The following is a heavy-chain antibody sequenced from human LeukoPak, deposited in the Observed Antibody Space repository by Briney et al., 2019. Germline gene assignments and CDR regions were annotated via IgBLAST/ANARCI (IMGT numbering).Heavy chain of an antibody. D-gene: IGHD4-23*01. J-gene: IGHJ4*02. CDR2: VYSSGNT. V-gene: IGHV4-4*09. Sequence: SETLSLTCTVSGGSISSYYWSWIRQPPGKGLEWIGYVYSSGNTNYNPSLKSRVTISVDTSMNQFSLNLSSVTAADTAAYYCARLHGGKGQHYFDYWGQGTLVTVSS. CDR1: GGSISSYY. CDR3: ARLHGGKGQHYFDY.